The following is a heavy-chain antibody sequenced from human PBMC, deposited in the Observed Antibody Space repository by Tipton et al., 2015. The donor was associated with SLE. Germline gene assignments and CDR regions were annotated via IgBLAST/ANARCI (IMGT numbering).Heavy chain of an antibody. Sequence: TLSLTCTVSGGSVSSGSYYWSWIRQPPGKGLEWIGYIYYRGSTNYNPSLKSRVTISVDTSKNQFSLKLSSVTAADTAVYYCARALSGYYFDYWGQGTLVTVSS. D-gene: IGHD3-10*01. CDR3: ARALSGYYFDY. J-gene: IGHJ4*02. CDR1: GGSVSSGSYY. CDR2: IYYRGST. V-gene: IGHV4-61*01.